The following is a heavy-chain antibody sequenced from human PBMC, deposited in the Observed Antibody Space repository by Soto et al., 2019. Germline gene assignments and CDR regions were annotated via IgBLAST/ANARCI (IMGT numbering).Heavy chain of an antibody. J-gene: IGHJ4*02. D-gene: IGHD3-3*01. CDR1: GYTFTSYY. CDR3: ARTTISRRFFDY. CDR2: INPSGGIT. Sequence: ASVKVSCKASGYTFTSYYMHWVRQAPGQGLEWMGIINPSGGITSYAQKFQGRVTMTRDTSTSTVYMELSSLRSEDTAVYYCARTTISRRFFDYWGQGTLVTVSS. V-gene: IGHV1-46*01.